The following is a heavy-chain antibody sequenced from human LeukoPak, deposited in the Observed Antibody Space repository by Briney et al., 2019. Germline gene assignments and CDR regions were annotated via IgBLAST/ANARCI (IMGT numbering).Heavy chain of an antibody. V-gene: IGHV3-53*04. D-gene: IGHD3-22*01. CDR3: AKDVGNYYDTGGNYLMRSYMDV. CDR1: GFTFSGNY. CDR2: MYSGGST. Sequence: GGSRRLSCAAAGFTFSGNYMSWVRQAPGKGLEWVAIMYSGGSTFYADCVRGGFTISRNNYKNTLYLQMNRLRAEDTAVYYCAKDVGNYYDTGGNYLMRSYMDVRGKGPTVTVSS. J-gene: IGHJ6*03.